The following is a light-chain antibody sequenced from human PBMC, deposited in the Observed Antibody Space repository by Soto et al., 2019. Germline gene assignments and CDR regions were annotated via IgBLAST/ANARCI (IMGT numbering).Light chain of an antibody. CDR3: QQYNKWPLT. J-gene: IGKJ5*01. Sequence: EVVMTQSPATLSVSRGDGAALSCRASQGVGSNLAWYQQKPGQAPRLLVYGASTRATGVPARFSGSGSGTEFTLTISSLGSEDFAVYYCQQYNKWPLTFGQGTRLEIK. CDR2: GAS. V-gene: IGKV3-15*01. CDR1: QGVGSN.